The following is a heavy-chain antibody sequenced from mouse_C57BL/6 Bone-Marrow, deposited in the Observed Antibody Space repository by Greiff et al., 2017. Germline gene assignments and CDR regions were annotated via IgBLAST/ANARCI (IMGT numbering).Heavy chain of an antibody. CDR2: IYPGDGDT. CDR3: ARSGLRATVVATGDY. Sequence: QVQLQQSGPELVKPGASVKISCKASGYAFSSSWMNWVKQRPGKGLEWIGRIYPGDGDTNYNGKFKGQATLTADKSSSTAYMQLSSLTSEDSAVYFCARSGLRATVVATGDYWGQGTTLTVSS. CDR1: GYAFSSSW. D-gene: IGHD1-1*01. V-gene: IGHV1-82*01. J-gene: IGHJ2*01.